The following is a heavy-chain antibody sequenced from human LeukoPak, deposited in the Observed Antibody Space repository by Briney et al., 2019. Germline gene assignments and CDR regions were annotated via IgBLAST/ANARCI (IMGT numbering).Heavy chain of an antibody. Sequence: GGSLRLSCAASGFTFSSYAMNWVRQAPGEGLEWVSVISGSGSTAYYADSVKGRFTISRDNSKNTLSLQMNSLRAEDTAVYYCATSFGPVIAAAGTGADWGQGTLVTASS. CDR3: ATSFGPVIAAAGTGAD. D-gene: IGHD6-13*01. J-gene: IGHJ4*02. CDR2: ISGSGSTA. CDR1: GFTFSSYA. V-gene: IGHV3-23*01.